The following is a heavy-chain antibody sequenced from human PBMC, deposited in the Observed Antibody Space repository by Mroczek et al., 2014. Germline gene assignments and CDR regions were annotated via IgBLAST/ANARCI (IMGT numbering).Heavy chain of an antibody. Sequence: QVQLQESGAGLLKPSETLSLTCAVYGGSFSGYYWSWIRQPPGKGLEWIGEINHSGSTNYNPSLKSRVTISVDTSKKQFALKLSSVTAADTAVYYCARGRGPYGSGRSPHGMDVWGQGTTVTVSS. V-gene: IGHV4-34*01. D-gene: IGHD3-10*01. CDR2: INHSGST. CDR3: ARGRGPYGSGRSPHGMDV. CDR1: GGSFSGYY. J-gene: IGHJ6*02.